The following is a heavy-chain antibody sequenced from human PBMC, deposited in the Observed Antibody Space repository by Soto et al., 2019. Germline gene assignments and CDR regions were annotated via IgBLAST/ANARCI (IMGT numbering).Heavy chain of an antibody. Sequence: EVQLVESGGGLVKPGGSLRLSCAASGFTFSTYSMNWVRQAPGKGLEWVSSISSSSSYIYYADSVKGRLTISRDNAKNSLYLQMNSLRAEDTAVYYCARAGRDGYTIDYWGQGTRVTVSS. V-gene: IGHV3-21*01. CDR1: GFTFSTYS. CDR3: ARAGRDGYTIDY. D-gene: IGHD5-12*01. J-gene: IGHJ4*02. CDR2: ISSSSSYI.